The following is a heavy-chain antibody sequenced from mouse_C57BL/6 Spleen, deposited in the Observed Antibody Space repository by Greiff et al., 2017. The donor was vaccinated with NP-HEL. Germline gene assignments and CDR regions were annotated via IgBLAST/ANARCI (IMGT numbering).Heavy chain of an antibody. CDR1: GYTFTSYW. CDR3: AREGAYDYDGPWFAY. D-gene: IGHD2-4*01. V-gene: IGHV1-55*01. CDR2: IYPGSGST. J-gene: IGHJ3*01. Sequence: QVQLQQPGAELVKPGASVKMSCKASGYTFTSYWITWVKQRPGQGLEWIGDIYPGSGSTNYNEKFKSKATLTVDTSSSTAYMQLSSLTSEDSAVYYGAREGAYDYDGPWFAYWGQGTLVTVSA.